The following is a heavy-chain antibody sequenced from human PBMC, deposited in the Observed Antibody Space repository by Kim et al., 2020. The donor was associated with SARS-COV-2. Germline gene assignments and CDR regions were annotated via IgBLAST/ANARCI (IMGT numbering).Heavy chain of an antibody. D-gene: IGHD6-19*01. CDR1: GFTFSSYA. CDR2: ISGSGGST. J-gene: IGHJ4*02. V-gene: IGHV3-23*01. Sequence: GGSLRLSCAASGFTFSSYAMSWVRQAPGKGLEWVSAISGSGGSTYYADSVKGRFTISRDNSKNTLYLQMNSLRAEDTAVYYCAKAKEQGLVGLVDYWGEGDLVTVSS. CDR3: AKAKEQGLVGLVDY.